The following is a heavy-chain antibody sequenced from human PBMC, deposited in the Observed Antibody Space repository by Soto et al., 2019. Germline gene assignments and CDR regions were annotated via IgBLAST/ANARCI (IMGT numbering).Heavy chain of an antibody. D-gene: IGHD6-19*01. V-gene: IGHV6-1*01. CDR2: TYYRSKWYN. CDR1: GDDVSSNSSS. Sequence: PSQSLSLACAISGDDVSSNSSSGHWLRQSPSRGLEWLGSTYYRSKWYNDYAVSVKSRITIIPDTSKNQFSLQLNSVTPEDTAVYYCARHPRLQWLSHYYYYYGMDVWGQGTTVTVSS. J-gene: IGHJ6*02. CDR3: ARHPRLQWLSHYYYYYGMDV.